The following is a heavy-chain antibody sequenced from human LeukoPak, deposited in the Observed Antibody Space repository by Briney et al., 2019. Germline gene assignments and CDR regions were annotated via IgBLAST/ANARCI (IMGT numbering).Heavy chain of an antibody. CDR3: VRGDENTYYYDSSGYSYFDY. J-gene: IGHJ4*02. CDR1: GGSISSYY. Sequence: SETLSLTCTVSGGSISSYYWSWIRQPPGKGLEWIGEINHSGSTNYNPSLKSRVTISVDTSKNQFSLKLSSVTAADTAVYYCVRGDENTYYYDSSGYSYFDYWGQGTLVTVSS. V-gene: IGHV4-34*01. CDR2: INHSGST. D-gene: IGHD3-22*01.